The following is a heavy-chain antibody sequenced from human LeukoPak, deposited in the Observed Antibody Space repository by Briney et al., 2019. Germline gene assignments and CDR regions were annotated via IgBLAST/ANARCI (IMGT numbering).Heavy chain of an antibody. CDR1: GFTFSRYE. V-gene: IGHV3-53*01. J-gene: IGHJ6*02. Sequence: GGSLRLSCAASGFTFSRYEMNWVRQAPGKGLEWVSVIYSGGSTYYADSVKGRFTISRDNSKNTLYLQMNSLRAEDTAVYYCARDTVTTFRFRDYYYYGMDVWGQGTTVTVSS. CDR2: IYSGGST. D-gene: IGHD4-17*01. CDR3: ARDTVTTFRFRDYYYYGMDV.